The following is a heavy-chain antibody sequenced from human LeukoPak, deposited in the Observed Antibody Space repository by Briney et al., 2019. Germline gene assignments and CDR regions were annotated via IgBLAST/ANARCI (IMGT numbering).Heavy chain of an antibody. D-gene: IGHD2-15*01. CDR1: GGSISSSSYY. CDR2: IYYSGST. Sequence: KPSETLSLTCTVSGGSISSSSYYWGWIRQPPGKGLEWIGSIYYSGSTYYNPSLKSRVTISVDTSKTQSSLKMNSVTAADTAVYYCARRRGGTSDYDYRGQGTLVTVSS. V-gene: IGHV4-39*01. J-gene: IGHJ4*02. CDR3: ARRRGGTSDYDY.